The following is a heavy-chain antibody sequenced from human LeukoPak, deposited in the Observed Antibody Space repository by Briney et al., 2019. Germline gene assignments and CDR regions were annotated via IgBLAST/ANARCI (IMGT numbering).Heavy chain of an antibody. CDR3: ASFYWSGGSSYSASVTFDP. Sequence: SETLSLTCTVSGGSISSSSYYWGWIRQPPGKGLEWIGSIYYSGSTYYNPSLKSRVTISVDTSKNQFSLKLSSVTAADTAVYYCASFYWSGGSSYSASVTFDPWGQGTLVTVSS. CDR1: GGSISSSSYY. CDR2: IYYSGST. V-gene: IGHV4-39*01. D-gene: IGHD2-15*01. J-gene: IGHJ5*02.